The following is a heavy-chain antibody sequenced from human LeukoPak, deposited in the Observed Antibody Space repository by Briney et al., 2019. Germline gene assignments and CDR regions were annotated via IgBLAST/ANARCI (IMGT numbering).Heavy chain of an antibody. J-gene: IGHJ5*02. CDR3: ARGTVYCSGGSCYRKDWFDP. CDR1: GFTFSSYA. V-gene: IGHV3-30*04. CDR2: ISYDGSNK. D-gene: IGHD2-15*01. Sequence: GGSLRLSCAASGFTFSSYAMHWVRQAPGKGLEWVAVISYDGSNKYYADSVKGRFTISRDNPKNTLYLQMNSLRAEDTAVYYCARGTVYCSGGSCYRKDWFDPWGQGTLVTVSS.